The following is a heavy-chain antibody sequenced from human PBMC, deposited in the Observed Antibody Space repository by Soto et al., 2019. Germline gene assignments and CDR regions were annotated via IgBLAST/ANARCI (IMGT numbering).Heavy chain of an antibody. J-gene: IGHJ5*02. CDR2: IYYSGST. V-gene: IGHV4-61*01. D-gene: IGHD6-6*01. CDR1: GGSFSSGSYY. Sequence: PGGTLTLTCTVSGGSFSSGSYYWSCIRQPPGKGREWTGNIYYSGSTNYNPSLKSRVTISVDTSKTQFSLKLSSVTAADTAMYYCAKVDSSSGGGWFDPWGQGTLVTVSS. CDR3: AKVDSSSGGGWFDP.